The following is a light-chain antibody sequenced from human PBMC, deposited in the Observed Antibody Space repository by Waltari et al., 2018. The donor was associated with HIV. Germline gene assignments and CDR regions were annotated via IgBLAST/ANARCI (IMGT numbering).Light chain of an antibody. CDR3: QSYDSSLSGYV. CDR1: SSNIGAGYD. CDR2: GIN. V-gene: IGLV1-40*01. Sequence: QSVLTQPPSVSGAPGQRVTISCTGSSSNIGAGYDVHWYQQLPGTPPKPLTYGINKRPPGVPDRCSGAKSGTSASLAVTVLQAEDEADYYCQSYDSSLSGYVFGTGTKVTVL. J-gene: IGLJ1*01.